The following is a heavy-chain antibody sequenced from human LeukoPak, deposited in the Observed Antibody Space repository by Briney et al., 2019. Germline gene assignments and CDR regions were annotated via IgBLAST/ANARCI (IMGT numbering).Heavy chain of an antibody. V-gene: IGHV1-69*04. J-gene: IGHJ5*02. D-gene: IGHD2-2*01. CDR2: IIPIFGIA. Sequence: ASVKVSCKAYGGTFSSYAISWVRQAPGQGLEWMGRIIPIFGIANYAQKFQGRVTITADKSTSTAYMELSSLRSEDTAVYYCARDSHPVPAASGSWFDPWGQGTLVTVSS. CDR1: GGTFSSYA. CDR3: ARDSHPVPAASGSWFDP.